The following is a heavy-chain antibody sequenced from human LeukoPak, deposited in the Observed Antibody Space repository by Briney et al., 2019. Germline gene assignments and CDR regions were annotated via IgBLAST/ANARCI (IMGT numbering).Heavy chain of an antibody. CDR3: ARASSGSGSYYHAFDI. V-gene: IGHV4-59*01. CDR1: GGSISSYY. D-gene: IGHD1-26*01. Sequence: SETLSLTCTVSGGSISSYYWSWIRQPPGKGLEWMGYIYYSGSTNYNPSLKSRVTISVDTSKNQFSLKLSSVTAADTAVYYCARASSGSGSYYHAFDIWGQGTMVTVSS. J-gene: IGHJ3*02. CDR2: IYYSGST.